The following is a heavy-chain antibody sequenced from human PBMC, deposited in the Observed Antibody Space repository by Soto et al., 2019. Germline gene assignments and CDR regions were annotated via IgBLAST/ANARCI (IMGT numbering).Heavy chain of an antibody. J-gene: IGHJ4*02. V-gene: IGHV1-18*01. D-gene: IGHD1-26*01. CDR1: GYTFTSYG. CDR2: ISAYNGNT. Sequence: QVQLVQSGAEVKKPGASVKVSCKASGYTFTSYGISWVRQAPGQGLEWMGWISAYNGNTKYAQKLQGRVTMTTDTSTSTADMERRSLRSDDTAVSYCARDAAVGLVDYWGQGTRVTVSS. CDR3: ARDAAVGLVDY.